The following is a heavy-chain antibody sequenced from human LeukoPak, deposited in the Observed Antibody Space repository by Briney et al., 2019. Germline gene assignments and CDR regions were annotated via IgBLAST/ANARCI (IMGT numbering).Heavy chain of an antibody. CDR1: GYTFTSYY. Sequence: GASVKVSCKASGYTFTSYYMHWVRQAPGQGLEWVGIINPSGGSTSYAQKFQGRVTMTRDTSTSTVYVELSSLRSEDTAVYYCARVAYYYDSSGYLDYWGQGTLVTVSS. CDR2: INPSGGST. CDR3: ARVAYYYDSSGYLDY. V-gene: IGHV1-46*01. D-gene: IGHD3-22*01. J-gene: IGHJ4*02.